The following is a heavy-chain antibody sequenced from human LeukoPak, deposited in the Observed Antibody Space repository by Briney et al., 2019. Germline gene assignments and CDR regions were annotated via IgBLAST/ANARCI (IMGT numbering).Heavy chain of an antibody. CDR2: IYSGGST. Sequence: PGGSLRLSCAASGFTVSSNYMSWVRQAPGKGLEWVSVIYSGGSTYYADSVKGRFTISRDNSKNTLYLQMNSLRAEDTAVYYCARDPYDILTGWYYGMDVWGKGTTVTVSS. J-gene: IGHJ6*04. D-gene: IGHD3-9*01. CDR1: GFTVSSNY. V-gene: IGHV3-53*01. CDR3: ARDPYDILTGWYYGMDV.